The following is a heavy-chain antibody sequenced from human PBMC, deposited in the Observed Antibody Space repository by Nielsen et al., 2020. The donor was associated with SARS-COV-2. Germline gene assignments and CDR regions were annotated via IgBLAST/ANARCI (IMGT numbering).Heavy chain of an antibody. CDR2: ISSSSSYT. J-gene: IGHJ4*02. CDR1: GFTFSDYY. D-gene: IGHD6-19*01. CDR3: AKRDRSGWSSFDY. V-gene: IGHV3-11*06. Sequence: GESLKISCAASGFTFSDYYMSWIRQAPGKGLEWVSYISSSSSYTNYADSAKGRFTISRDNAKNSLYLQMNSLRAEDTAVYYCAKRDRSGWSSFDYWGQGTLVTVSS.